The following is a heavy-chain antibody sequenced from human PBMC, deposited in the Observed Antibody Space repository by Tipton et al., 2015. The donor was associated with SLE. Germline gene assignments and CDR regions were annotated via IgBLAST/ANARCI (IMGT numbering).Heavy chain of an antibody. CDR1: GGSTSSGGYY. V-gene: IGHV4-31*03. J-gene: IGHJ4*02. D-gene: IGHD6-19*01. Sequence: TLSLTCTVSGGSTSSGGYYWTWIRQHPGKGLEWIGHIYSSGNQNSNPSLKSRVTISIDTSKNQFSLNLSSLTAADTAVYYCAGYSTGWYGEDYWGQGTLVSVSS. CDR3: AGYSTGWYGEDY. CDR2: IYSSGNQ.